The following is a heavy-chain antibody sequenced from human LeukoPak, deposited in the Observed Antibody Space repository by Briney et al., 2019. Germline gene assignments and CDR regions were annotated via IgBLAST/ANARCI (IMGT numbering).Heavy chain of an antibody. V-gene: IGHV4-4*02. D-gene: IGHD1-26*01. Sequence: SGTLSLTCAVSGGSISSSHWWSWVRQPPGKGLEWIADIYHSGITNYNPSLKSRVTISIDKSKNQFSLKLSSMTAADTAVYYCARGLVIAVTGWGQWELPPAGHDSWGQGTLVTVSS. J-gene: IGHJ4*02. CDR2: IYHSGIT. CDR1: GGSISSSHW. CDR3: ARGLVIAVTGWGQWELPPAGHDS.